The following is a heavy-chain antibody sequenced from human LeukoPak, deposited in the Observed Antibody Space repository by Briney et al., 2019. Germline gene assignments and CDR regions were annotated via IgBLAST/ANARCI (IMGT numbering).Heavy chain of an antibody. CDR2: IIPIFGTA. V-gene: IGHV1-69*06. J-gene: IGHJ5*02. Sequence: ASVKVSCKASGGTFSSYAISWVRQAPGQGLEWMGGIIPIFGTANYAQKFQGRVTITADKSTSTAYMELSSLRSEDTAVYYCARGSLTLGWFDPWGQGTLVTVSS. CDR1: GGTFSSYA. CDR3: ARGSLTLGWFDP. D-gene: IGHD1-14*01.